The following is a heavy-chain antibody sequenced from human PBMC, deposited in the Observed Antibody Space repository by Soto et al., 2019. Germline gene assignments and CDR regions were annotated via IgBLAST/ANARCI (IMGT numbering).Heavy chain of an antibody. Sequence: QLQLQESGSGLVKPSQTLSLTCAVSGGSISSGGYSWSWIRQPPGKGLEYIGYIYHSGSTYYNPSLKLRVTISVDRSKNQFSLKLSSVTAADTAVYYCARVRSGCGIDYWGQGTLVTVSS. D-gene: IGHD6-19*01. CDR3: ARVRSGCGIDY. CDR1: GGSISSGGYS. CDR2: IYHSGST. V-gene: IGHV4-30-2*01. J-gene: IGHJ4*02.